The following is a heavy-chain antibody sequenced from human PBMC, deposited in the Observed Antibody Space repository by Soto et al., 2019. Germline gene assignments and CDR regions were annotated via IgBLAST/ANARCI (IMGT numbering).Heavy chain of an antibody. Sequence: GGSLRLSCAASGFTFDDYAMHWVRQAPGKGLEWVSGISWNSGSIGYADSVKGRFTISRDNAKNSLYLQMNSLRAEDTALYYCAKDIGGDKMDNWFDPWGQGTLVTVSS. CDR3: AKDIGGDKMDNWFDP. V-gene: IGHV3-9*01. J-gene: IGHJ5*02. D-gene: IGHD2-21*02. CDR2: ISWNSGSI. CDR1: GFTFDDYA.